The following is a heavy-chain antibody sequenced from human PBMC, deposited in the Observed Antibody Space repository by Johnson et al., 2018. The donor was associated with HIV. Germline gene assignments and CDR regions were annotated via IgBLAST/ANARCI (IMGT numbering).Heavy chain of an antibody. D-gene: IGHD2-2*01. Sequence: VQLVESGGGVVQPGRSLRLSCAASGFTFSSYGMHWVRQAPGKGLEWVAVIWYDGSNKYYADSVKGRFTVSRDKSKNTLYLQMNSLRGDDTAVYYCARPGIVVLPAGAFDIWGPGTMVTVSS. V-gene: IGHV3-33*01. CDR1: GFTFSSYG. J-gene: IGHJ3*02. CDR3: ARPGIVVLPAGAFDI. CDR2: IWYDGSNK.